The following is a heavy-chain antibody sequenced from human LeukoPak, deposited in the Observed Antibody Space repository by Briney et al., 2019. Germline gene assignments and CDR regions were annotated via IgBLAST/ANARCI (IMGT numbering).Heavy chain of an antibody. J-gene: IGHJ4*02. CDR2: INHSGST. Sequence: SETLSLTCAVYGVSFSGYYWSWIRQPPGKGLEWIGEINHSGSTNYNPSLKSRVTISVDTSKNQFSLKLSSVTAADTAVYYCARGDSSGWSYWGQGTLVTVSS. CDR1: GVSFSGYY. D-gene: IGHD6-19*01. V-gene: IGHV4-34*01. CDR3: ARGDSSGWSY.